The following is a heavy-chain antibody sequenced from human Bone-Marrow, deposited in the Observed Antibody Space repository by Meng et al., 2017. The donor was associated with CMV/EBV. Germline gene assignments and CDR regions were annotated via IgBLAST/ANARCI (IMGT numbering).Heavy chain of an antibody. Sequence: GGSLRLSCAASGFTFSIYWMSWVRQAPGKGLEWVANIKQDGSEKYYVDSVWGRFAISKDNAKNSLYLQMNSLRAEDTAVYYCARDGGPTYCSSTSCYPPYYYYGMDVWGQGTTVTVSS. V-gene: IGHV3-7*01. D-gene: IGHD2-2*01. CDR1: GFTFSIYW. CDR2: IKQDGSEK. J-gene: IGHJ6*02. CDR3: ARDGGPTYCSSTSCYPPYYYYGMDV.